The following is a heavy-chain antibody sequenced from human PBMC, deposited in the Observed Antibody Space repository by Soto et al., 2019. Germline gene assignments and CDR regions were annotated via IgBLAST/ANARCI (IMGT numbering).Heavy chain of an antibody. D-gene: IGHD4-17*01. Sequence: EVQLLESGGGLVQPGGSLRLSCAASGFTFSSYAMTWVRQVPGKGLEWVSAMSGSGGSTYYADSVKGRFTISRDNSKNTLYLQMNSRRAEDTAVYYCAKGQNTATTGGDYWGQGTLVTVSS. CDR1: GFTFSSYA. J-gene: IGHJ4*02. CDR3: AKGQNTATTGGDY. V-gene: IGHV3-23*01. CDR2: MSGSGGST.